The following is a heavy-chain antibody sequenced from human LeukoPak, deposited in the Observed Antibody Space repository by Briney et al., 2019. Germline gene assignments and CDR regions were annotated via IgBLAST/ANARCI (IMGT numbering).Heavy chain of an antibody. Sequence: PGGSLRLSCAASGFTFSSYAMSWVRQAPGKGLEWVSAISGSGGSTYYADSVKGRFTISRDNSKNTLYLQMNSLRAEDTAVYYCAKVDYGSGSYGKNNWFDPWGQGTLVIVSS. CDR3: AKVDYGSGSYGKNNWFDP. D-gene: IGHD3-10*01. J-gene: IGHJ5*02. V-gene: IGHV3-23*01. CDR2: ISGSGGST. CDR1: GFTFSSYA.